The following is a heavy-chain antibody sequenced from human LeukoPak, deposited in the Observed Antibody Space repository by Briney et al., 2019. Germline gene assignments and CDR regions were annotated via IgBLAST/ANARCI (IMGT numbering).Heavy chain of an antibody. CDR1: GYTFTSYY. J-gene: IGHJ5*02. D-gene: IGHD3-22*01. CDR2: INPSGGST. V-gene: IGHV1-46*01. CDR3: ARVTGVRNLYYDSRRGWFDP. Sequence: ASVKVSCKASGYTFTSYYTHWVRQAPGQGLEWMGIINPSGGSTSYAQKFQGRVTMTRDTSTSTVYMELSRLRSDDTAVYYCARVTGVRNLYYDSRRGWFDPWGQGTLVTVSS.